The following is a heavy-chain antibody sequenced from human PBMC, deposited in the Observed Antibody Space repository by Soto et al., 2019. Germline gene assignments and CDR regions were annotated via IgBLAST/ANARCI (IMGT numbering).Heavy chain of an antibody. V-gene: IGHV3-23*01. J-gene: IGHJ4*02. Sequence: VQLLESGGGLVQPGGSLRLSCATSGFTFSYYAMSWVRQAPGKGLEWVSSISDSGGSTYYADSVKGRFTISRDNSKDTLYLQINSLRVEDTAVYYCAKRPGDGYNYPDYWGQGTLVTVSS. CDR3: AKRPGDGYNYPDY. CDR2: ISDSGGST. D-gene: IGHD5-12*01. CDR1: GFTFSYYA.